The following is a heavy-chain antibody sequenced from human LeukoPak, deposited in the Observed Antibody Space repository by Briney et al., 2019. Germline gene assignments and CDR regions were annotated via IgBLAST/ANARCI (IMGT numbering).Heavy chain of an antibody. CDR1: GFTFSSYS. D-gene: IGHD3-3*01. Sequence: GGSLRLSCAASGFTFSSYSTNWVRQAPGKGLEWVSSISSSSSYIYYADSVKGRFTISRDNAKNSLYLQMNSLRAEDTAVYYCARALDGYDFWSGYVYWGQGTLVTVSS. CDR3: ARALDGYDFWSGYVY. CDR2: ISSSSSYI. V-gene: IGHV3-21*01. J-gene: IGHJ4*02.